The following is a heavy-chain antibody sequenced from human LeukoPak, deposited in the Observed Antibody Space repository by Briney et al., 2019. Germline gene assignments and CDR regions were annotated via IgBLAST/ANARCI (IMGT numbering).Heavy chain of an antibody. V-gene: IGHV5-51*01. J-gene: IGHJ4*02. CDR1: GYIFTSHR. CDR3: VRLVAGRGQFDY. Sequence: GESLKISCKGSGYIFTSHRIGWVRQMPEKGLEWMGIIYPSDSDTRYSPSFQDQVTISADKSNNTAYLQWSSLRASDTAMYYCVRLVAGRGQFDYWGQGTLVTVSS. D-gene: IGHD6-19*01. CDR2: IYPSDSDT.